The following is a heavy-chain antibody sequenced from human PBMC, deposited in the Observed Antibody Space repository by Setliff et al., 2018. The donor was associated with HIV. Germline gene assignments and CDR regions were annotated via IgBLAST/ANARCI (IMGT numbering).Heavy chain of an antibody. D-gene: IGHD3-10*01. CDR3: ARDGGFMVRGKSFDC. CDR1: GGSFSGYH. V-gene: IGHV4-34*01. CDR2: INLRGST. Sequence: SETLSLTCAVYGGSFSGYHWNWIRQPPGKGLEWIGEINLRGSTNYNPSLKSRVTISVDKSKNQFSLKLSSVTAADTAVYYCARDGGFMVRGKSFDCWGQGTLVTVSS. J-gene: IGHJ4*02.